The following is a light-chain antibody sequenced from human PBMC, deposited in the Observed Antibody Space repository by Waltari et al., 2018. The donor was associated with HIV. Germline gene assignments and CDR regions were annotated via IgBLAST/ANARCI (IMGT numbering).Light chain of an antibody. CDR2: GAS. V-gene: IGKV3-20*01. CDR3: QQYGSSLPGVT. CDR1: QSVSSSY. Sequence: EIVLTQSPGTLSLSPGERATLSCRASQSVSSSYLAWYQQKPGQAPRLLIYGASSRATGIPDRFSGSGSGTDFTLTISRLEPEDFAVYYCQQYGSSLPGVTFGGGTKAEIK. J-gene: IGKJ4*01.